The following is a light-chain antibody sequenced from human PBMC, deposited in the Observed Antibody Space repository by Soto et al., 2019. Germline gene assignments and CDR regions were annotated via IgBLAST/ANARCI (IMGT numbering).Light chain of an antibody. CDR1: ISNIGSNP. J-gene: IGLJ1*01. CDR2: RNN. CDR3: AACDDRLSAYV. V-gene: IGLV1-47*01. Sequence: QSVLTQPPSASGTPGQRVTISCSGGISNIGSNPVYWHQHLPGTAPKLLVYRNNQRPSGVPDRFSDSKSGTSAFLAIRGLRSEHEADYYCAACDDRLSAYVFGTGPNVTVL.